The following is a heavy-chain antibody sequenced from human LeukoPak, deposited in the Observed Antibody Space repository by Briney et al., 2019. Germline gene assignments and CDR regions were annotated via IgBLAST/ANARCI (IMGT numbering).Heavy chain of an antibody. CDR3: ARGYGEASFDY. D-gene: IGHD4-17*01. J-gene: IGHJ4*02. V-gene: IGHV3-13*01. CDR1: GFTFSSYD. Sequence: PGGSLRLSCAASGFTFSSYDMHWVRQATGKGLEWVSAIGTAGDTYYPGSVKGRFTISRENAKNSLYLQMNSLRAGDTAVYYCARGYGEASFDYWGQGTLVTVSS. CDR2: IGTAGDT.